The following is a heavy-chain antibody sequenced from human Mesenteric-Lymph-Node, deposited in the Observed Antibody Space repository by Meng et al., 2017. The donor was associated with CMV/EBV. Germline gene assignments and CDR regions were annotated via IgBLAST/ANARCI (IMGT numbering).Heavy chain of an antibody. D-gene: IGHD5-24*01. CDR2: ISYDGSNK. CDR1: GFTFSSYA. Sequence: GGSLRLSCAASGFTFSSYAMHWVRQAPGKGLEWVAVISYDGSNKYYADSVKGRFTISRDNSKNTLYLQMNSLRAEDTAVYYCARDSRRAQDYNYHGMDVWGQGTTVTVSS. V-gene: IGHV3-30*04. J-gene: IGHJ6*02. CDR3: ARDSRRAQDYNYHGMDV.